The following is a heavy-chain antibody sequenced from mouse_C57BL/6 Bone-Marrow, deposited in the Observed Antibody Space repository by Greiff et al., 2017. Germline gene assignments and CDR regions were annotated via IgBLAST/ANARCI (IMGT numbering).Heavy chain of an antibody. V-gene: IGHV1-52*01. CDR1: GYTFTSYW. CDR2: IDPSDSET. J-gene: IGHJ4*01. CDR3: ARGPYDYVSMDY. Sequence: QVQLQQPGAELVRPGSSVKLSCKASGYTFTSYWMHWVKQRPIQGLEWIGNIDPSDSETHYNQKFKDKATLTVDKSSSTAYMQLSSLTSEDSAVYYCARGPYDYVSMDYWGQGTSVTVSS. D-gene: IGHD2-4*01.